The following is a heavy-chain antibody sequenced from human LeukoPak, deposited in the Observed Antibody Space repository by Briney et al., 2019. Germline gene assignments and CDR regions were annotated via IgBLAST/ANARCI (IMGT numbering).Heavy chain of an antibody. Sequence: SETLSLTCAVYSGSFSGYYWSWIRQPPGKGLEWIGEINHSGSTNYNPSLKSRVTISVDTSKNQFSLKVSSVTAADTAVYYCAKRSGINYGYFDSWGQGTLVTVSS. CDR3: AKRSGINYGYFDS. J-gene: IGHJ4*02. CDR1: SGSFSGYY. CDR2: INHSGST. D-gene: IGHD1-26*01. V-gene: IGHV4-34*01.